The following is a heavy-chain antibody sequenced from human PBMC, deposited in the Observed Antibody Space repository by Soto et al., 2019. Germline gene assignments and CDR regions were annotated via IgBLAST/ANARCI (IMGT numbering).Heavy chain of an antibody. J-gene: IGHJ4*02. CDR3: IPDGPDGRAY. Sequence: EVQLVESGGGLVMPGGSLRLSCAASGFTFTNAWMSWVRQAPGKGLEWVARIKSKTDGGTTDYATPVKGRFTISRDDSKNTLYLQMNSLKIEDTAVYYCIPDGPDGRAYWGQGTQVTVSS. CDR1: GFTFTNAW. V-gene: IGHV3-15*01. CDR2: IKSKTDGGTT.